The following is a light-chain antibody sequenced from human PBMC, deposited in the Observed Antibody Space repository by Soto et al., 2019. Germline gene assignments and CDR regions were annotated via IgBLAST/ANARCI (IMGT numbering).Light chain of an antibody. J-gene: IGKJ5*01. Sequence: EIVLTQSPGTLSLSPGERATLSCRASQSVSSSYLAWYQQKPGQAPRLLIYGASSRATGIPDRFSGSGSGTDFTLTISILEPEDFALYYCQQYGNSLPITFGQGTRLEIK. CDR3: QQYGNSLPIT. CDR2: GAS. CDR1: QSVSSSY. V-gene: IGKV3-20*01.